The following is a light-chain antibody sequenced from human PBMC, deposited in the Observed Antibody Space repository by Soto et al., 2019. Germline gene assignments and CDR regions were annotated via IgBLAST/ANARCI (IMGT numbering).Light chain of an antibody. J-gene: IGKJ2*01. V-gene: IGKV1-9*01. CDR1: QGISSY. CDR3: QQLNSYPYT. Sequence: DIQLTQSPSFLSASVGDRVTITCRASQGISSYLAWCQQKPGKAPKLLIYAASTLQSGVPSRFSGSGSGTEFTLTISSLQPEDFATYYCQQLNSYPYTFGQGTKLEIK. CDR2: AAS.